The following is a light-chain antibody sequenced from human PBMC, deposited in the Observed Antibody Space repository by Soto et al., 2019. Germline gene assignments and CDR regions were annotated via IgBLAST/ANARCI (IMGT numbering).Light chain of an antibody. J-gene: IGKJ1*01. CDR3: QQRSNWPLWT. V-gene: IGKV3-11*01. CDR2: DAS. CDR1: QSVSSY. Sequence: EIVLKQSPATLSLSPGERATLSCRASQSVSSYLSWYQQKPGQAPRLLIYDASNRATGIPARFSGSGSGTDFTLTISSLEPEDFAVYYCQQRSNWPLWTFGQRTKVDVK.